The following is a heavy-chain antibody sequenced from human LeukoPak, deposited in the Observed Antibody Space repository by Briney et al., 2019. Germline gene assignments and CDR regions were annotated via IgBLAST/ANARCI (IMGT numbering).Heavy chain of an antibody. Sequence: PSETLSLTCAVSGYSISSGYYWGWIRQPAGKGLEWIGRIYTSGSTNYNPSLKSRVTISVDTSKNQFSLKLSSVTAADTAVYYCARSYGSGSYYWFDPWGQGTLVTVSS. V-gene: IGHV4-38-2*01. J-gene: IGHJ5*02. CDR2: IYTSGST. D-gene: IGHD3-10*01. CDR3: ARSYGSGSYYWFDP. CDR1: GYSISSGYY.